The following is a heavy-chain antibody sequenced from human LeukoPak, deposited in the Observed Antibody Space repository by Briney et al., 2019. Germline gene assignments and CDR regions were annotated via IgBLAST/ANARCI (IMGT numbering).Heavy chain of an antibody. V-gene: IGHV1-69*13. CDR1: GGTFSSYA. Sequence: GASVKVSCKASGGTFSSYAISWVRQAPGQGLEWMGGIIPIFGTANYAQKIQGRVTITADESTSTAYMELSSLRSEDTAVYYCARAAQPCTNGVCYTSYRMGYWGQGTLVTVSS. CDR2: IIPIFGTA. D-gene: IGHD2-8*01. J-gene: IGHJ4*02. CDR3: ARAAQPCTNGVCYTSYRMGY.